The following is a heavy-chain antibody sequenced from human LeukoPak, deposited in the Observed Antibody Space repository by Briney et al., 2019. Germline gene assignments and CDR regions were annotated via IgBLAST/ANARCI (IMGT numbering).Heavy chain of an antibody. Sequence: KVSCKASGYTFTSYWIGWVRQMPGKGLEWMGIIYPGDSDTRYSPSFQGQVTISADKSISTAYLQWSSLKASDTAMYYCARGPSITMVRGVIVIPLNAFDIWGQGTMVTVSS. D-gene: IGHD3-10*01. J-gene: IGHJ3*02. CDR1: GYTFTSYW. CDR2: IYPGDSDT. CDR3: ARGPSITMVRGVIVIPLNAFDI. V-gene: IGHV5-51*01.